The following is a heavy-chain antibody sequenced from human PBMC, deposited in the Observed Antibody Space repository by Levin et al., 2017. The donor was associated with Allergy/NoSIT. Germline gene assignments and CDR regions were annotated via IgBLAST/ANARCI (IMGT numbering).Heavy chain of an antibody. J-gene: IGHJ4*02. V-gene: IGHV3-73*01. CDR2: IRTKANSYAT. CDR3: TQISLENGAPN. Sequence: PGESLKISCAASGFTFSDSAIHWVRQASGKGLEWVGRIRTKANSYATAYAASVKGRFTISRDDSKNTAYLQMNSPKTEDTAVYYCTQISLENGAPNWGQGTLVTVSS. D-gene: IGHD4-17*01. CDR1: GFTFSDSA.